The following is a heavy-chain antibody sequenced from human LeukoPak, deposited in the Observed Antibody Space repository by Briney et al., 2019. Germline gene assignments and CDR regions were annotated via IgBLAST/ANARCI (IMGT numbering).Heavy chain of an antibody. CDR1: GGSISSDY. Sequence: SETLSLTCTVSGGSISSDYWSWIRQPAGKGLEWIGRIYTSGTTNYHPSLKSRVTLSVDTSKNQFSLKLTSVTAADTAVYYCAGGTTSRRGFDPWGQGTLVTVSS. CDR2: IYTSGTT. J-gene: IGHJ5*02. D-gene: IGHD2-2*01. V-gene: IGHV4-4*07. CDR3: AGGTTSRRGFDP.